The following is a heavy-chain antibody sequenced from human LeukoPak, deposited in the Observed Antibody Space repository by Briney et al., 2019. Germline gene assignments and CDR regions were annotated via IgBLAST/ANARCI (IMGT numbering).Heavy chain of an antibody. CDR2: IYYSGST. CDR3: ARARSGYDFFVDY. Sequence: PSETLSLTCTVSGGSISSYYWSWIRQPPGKGLEWIGYIYYSGSTKHNPPLKSRGTISIDTSKNQFSLKLSSVTAADTAVYYCARARSGYDFFVDYWGQGTLVTVSS. CDR1: GGSISSYY. V-gene: IGHV4-59*01. J-gene: IGHJ4*02. D-gene: IGHD3-3*01.